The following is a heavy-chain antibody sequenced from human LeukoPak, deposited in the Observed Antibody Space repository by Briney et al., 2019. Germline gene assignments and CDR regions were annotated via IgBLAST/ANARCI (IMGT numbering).Heavy chain of an antibody. CDR2: IRYDGSNK. J-gene: IGHJ4*02. CDR3: AKEKSDWNYGGFDYFDY. V-gene: IGHV3-30*02. D-gene: IGHD1-7*01. Sequence: GGSLRLSCATSGFTFSSYGMHWVRQAPGKGLEWVAFIRYDGSNKYYADSVKGRFTISRDNSKNTLYLQMNSLRAEDTAVYYCAKEKSDWNYGGFDYFDYWGQGTLVTVSS. CDR1: GFTFSSYG.